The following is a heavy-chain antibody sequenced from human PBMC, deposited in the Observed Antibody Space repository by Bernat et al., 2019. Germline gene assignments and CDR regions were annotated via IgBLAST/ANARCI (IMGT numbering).Heavy chain of an antibody. CDR3: AREDRSSYDFWSGYYRDRCFDY. D-gene: IGHD3-3*01. CDR1: GFTFSSYG. CDR2: IWYEGSNK. J-gene: IGHJ4*02. V-gene: IGHV3-33*01. Sequence: QVQLVESGGGVVQPGRSLRLSCAASGFTFSSYGMHWVRQAPGKGLEWVAVIWYEGSNKYYADSVKGRFTISRDNSKNTLYLQMNSLRAEDTAVYYCAREDRSSYDFWSGYYRDRCFDYWGQGTLVTVSS.